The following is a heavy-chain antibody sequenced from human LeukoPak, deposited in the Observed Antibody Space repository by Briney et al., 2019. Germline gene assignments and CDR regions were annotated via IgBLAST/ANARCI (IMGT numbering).Heavy chain of an antibody. CDR1: GYSFSTYG. CDR3: ARTNWFDP. V-gene: IGHV1-69*13. J-gene: IGHJ5*02. CDR2: IIPIFGTA. Sequence: SVKVSCKASGYSFSTYGISWARQAPGQGLEWMGGIIPIFGTANYAQKFQGRVTITADESTSTAYMELSSLRSEDTAVYYCARTNWFDPWGQGTLVTVSS.